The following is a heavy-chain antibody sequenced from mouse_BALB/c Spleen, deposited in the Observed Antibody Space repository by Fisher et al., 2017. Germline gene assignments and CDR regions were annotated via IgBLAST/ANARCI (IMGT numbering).Heavy chain of an antibody. CDR3: ARNGKGYAMDY. Sequence: KGKATLTADKSSSTAYMQLSSLTSVDSAVYFCARNGKGYAMDYWGQGTSVTVSS. J-gene: IGHJ4*01. D-gene: IGHD2-1*01. V-gene: IGHV1-80*01.